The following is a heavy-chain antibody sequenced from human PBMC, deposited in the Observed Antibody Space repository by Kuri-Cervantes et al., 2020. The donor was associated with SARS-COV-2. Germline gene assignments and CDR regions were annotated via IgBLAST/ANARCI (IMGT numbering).Heavy chain of an antibody. D-gene: IGHD3-3*01. CDR2: IRSKANSYAT. CDR3: TRRDDFWSGYFPPNYMDV. J-gene: IGHJ6*03. CDR1: GFTFSNAW. V-gene: IGHV3-73*01. Sequence: GGSLRLSCAASGFTFSNAWMSWVRQAPGKGLEWVGRIRSKANSYATAYAASVKGRFTISRDDSKNTAYLQMNSLKTEDTAVYYCTRRDDFWSGYFPPNYMDVWGKGTTVTVSS.